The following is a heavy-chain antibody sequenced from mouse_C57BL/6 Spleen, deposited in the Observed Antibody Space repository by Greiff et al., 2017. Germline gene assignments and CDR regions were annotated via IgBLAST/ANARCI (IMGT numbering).Heavy chain of an antibody. Sequence: EVNVVESGGGLVKSGGSLKLSCAASGFTFSDYGMHWVRQAPEKGLEWVAYISSGSSTIYYADTVKGRFTISRDNAKNTLFLQMTSLRSEDTAMYYCARPGGKAWFAYWGQGTLVTVSA. CDR1: GFTFSDYG. CDR2: ISSGSSTI. V-gene: IGHV5-17*01. CDR3: ARPGGKAWFAY. D-gene: IGHD1-1*02. J-gene: IGHJ3*01.